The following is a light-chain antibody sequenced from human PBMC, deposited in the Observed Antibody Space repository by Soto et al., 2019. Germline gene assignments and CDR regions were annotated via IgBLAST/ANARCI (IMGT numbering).Light chain of an antibody. CDR3: QQYGSSLFT. CDR1: QSVSSSF. V-gene: IGKV3-20*01. CDR2: STA. J-gene: IGKJ3*01. Sequence: EIVLTQSPGTLSLSPGERATLSCRASQSVSSSFLAWYQQKPGQAPRLLIYSTASRATGIPDRFSGSGSGTDFTITISRLEPEDFAVYYCQQYGSSLFTFGPGTKVEIK.